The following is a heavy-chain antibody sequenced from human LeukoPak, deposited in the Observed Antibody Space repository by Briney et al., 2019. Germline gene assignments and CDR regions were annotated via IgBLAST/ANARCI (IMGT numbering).Heavy chain of an antibody. CDR1: GFTFSSYW. V-gene: IGHV3-7*01. CDR3: AKGGARLHSYYFDY. D-gene: IGHD1-26*01. J-gene: IGHJ4*02. CDR2: IKQDGSEK. Sequence: GGSLRLSCAASGFTFSSYWMSWVRQAPGKGLEWVANIKQDGSEKYYADSVKGRFTLSRDNSKNTLYLQMNSLRAEDTAVFYCAKGGARLHSYYFDYWGQGTLVTVSS.